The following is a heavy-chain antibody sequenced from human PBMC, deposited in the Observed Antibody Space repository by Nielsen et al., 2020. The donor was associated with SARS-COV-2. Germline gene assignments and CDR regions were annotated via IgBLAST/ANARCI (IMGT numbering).Heavy chain of an antibody. V-gene: IGHV3-21*04. Sequence: GGSLRLSCAASGFTFSSYSMNWVRQAPGKGLEWVSSISSSSSYIYYADSVKGRFTISRDNAKNSLYLQMNSLRAEDTAVYYCAVDYGGQKGGIDYWGQGTLVTVSS. CDR1: GFTFSSYS. D-gene: IGHD4-23*01. CDR3: AVDYGGQKGGIDY. J-gene: IGHJ4*02. CDR2: ISSSSSYI.